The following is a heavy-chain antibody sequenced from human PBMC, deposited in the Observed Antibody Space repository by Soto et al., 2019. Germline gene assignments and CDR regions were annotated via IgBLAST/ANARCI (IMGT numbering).Heavy chain of an antibody. CDR2: IIPIFGTA. CDR1: GGTFSSYA. J-gene: IGHJ4*02. V-gene: IGHV1-69*01. CDR3: ARGYDSSGYYPSYYFDY. D-gene: IGHD3-22*01. Sequence: QVQLVQSGAEVKKPGSSVKVSCKASGGTFSSYAISWVRQAPGQGLEWMGWIIPIFGTANYAQKFQGRVTITADESTSTAYRERGSLRAEDTAVYYCARGYDSSGYYPSYYFDYWCQGTLVTVS.